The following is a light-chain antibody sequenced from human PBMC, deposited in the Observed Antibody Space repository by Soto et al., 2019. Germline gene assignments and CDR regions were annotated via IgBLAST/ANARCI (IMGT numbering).Light chain of an antibody. J-gene: IGKJ4*01. V-gene: IGKV3D-15*01. Sequence: EIGLTQSPSPLSVSPGERAALSCGASQSVSNNLAWYQQKPGQPPRLLIFGASTRATGIPARFSGSGSEAEFALTISTLQSEDFAVYYCQQYSVWPLTFGGGTKVDIK. CDR2: GAS. CDR1: QSVSNN. CDR3: QQYSVWPLT.